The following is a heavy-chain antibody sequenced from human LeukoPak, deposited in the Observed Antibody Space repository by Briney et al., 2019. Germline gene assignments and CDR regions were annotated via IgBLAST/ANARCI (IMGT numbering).Heavy chain of an antibody. CDR2: INHSGST. V-gene: IGHV4-34*01. Sequence: SETLSLTCAVYGGSFSGYYWSWIRQPPGKGLEWIGEINHSGSTNYNPSLKSRVTISVDTSKNQFSLKLSSVTAADTAVYYCARYLGDDYYDSSGYHHYFDYWGQGTLVTVSS. D-gene: IGHD3-22*01. CDR1: GGSFSGYY. J-gene: IGHJ4*02. CDR3: ARYLGDDYYDSSGYHHYFDY.